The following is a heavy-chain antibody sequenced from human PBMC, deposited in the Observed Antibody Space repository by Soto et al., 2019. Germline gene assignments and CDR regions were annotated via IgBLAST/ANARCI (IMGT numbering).Heavy chain of an antibody. Sequence: GRSLRLSCAASGFTFSSYGMHRVRQAPGKGLEWVAVISYDGINKYYADSVKGRFTISRDNSKNTLYLQMNSLRAEDTAVYYCAKSPGMYYYDSSGYYHYDYWGQGTLVTVSS. CDR1: GFTFSSYG. J-gene: IGHJ4*02. V-gene: IGHV3-30*18. CDR3: AKSPGMYYYDSSGYYHYDY. D-gene: IGHD3-22*01. CDR2: ISYDGINK.